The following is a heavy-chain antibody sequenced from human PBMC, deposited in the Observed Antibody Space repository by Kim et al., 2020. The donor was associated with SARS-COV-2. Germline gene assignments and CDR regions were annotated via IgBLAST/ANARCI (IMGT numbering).Heavy chain of an antibody. V-gene: IGHV4-39*01. D-gene: IGHD6-19*01. J-gene: IGHJ4*02. Sequence: TPSLTSRVTISVDTSKTQFSLKLSSVTAADTAVYYCAKTGYSSGWGLNYWGQGTLVTVSS. CDR3: AKTGYSSGWGLNY.